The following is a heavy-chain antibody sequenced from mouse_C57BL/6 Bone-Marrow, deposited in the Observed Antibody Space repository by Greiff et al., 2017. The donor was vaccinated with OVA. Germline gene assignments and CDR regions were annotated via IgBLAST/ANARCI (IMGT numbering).Heavy chain of an antibody. CDR2: IDPENGDT. V-gene: IGHV14-4*01. D-gene: IGHD2-1*01. CDR1: GFNIKDDY. Sequence: VQLKESGAELVRPGASVKLSCTASGFNIKDDYMHWVKQRPEQGLEWIGWIDPENGDTEYASKFQGKATIPADTSSNTAYLQLLSLTSEATAIYYCTSYGNFDYWGQGTTLTVSS. CDR3: TSYGNFDY. J-gene: IGHJ2*01.